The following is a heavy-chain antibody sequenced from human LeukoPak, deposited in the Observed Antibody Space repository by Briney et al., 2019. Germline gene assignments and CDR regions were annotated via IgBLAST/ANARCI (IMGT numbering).Heavy chain of an antibody. J-gene: IGHJ6*03. D-gene: IGHD6-13*01. CDR2: IYTSGST. CDR1: GGSISSGDYY. Sequence: PSQTLSLTCTVSGGSISSGDYYWSWIRQPAGKGLEWIGRIYTSGSTNYNPSLKSRVTMSVDTSKNQLSLKLSSVTAADTAVYYCARDYRYSTLYYYMDVWGKGTTVTVSS. CDR3: ARDYRYSTLYYYMDV. V-gene: IGHV4-61*02.